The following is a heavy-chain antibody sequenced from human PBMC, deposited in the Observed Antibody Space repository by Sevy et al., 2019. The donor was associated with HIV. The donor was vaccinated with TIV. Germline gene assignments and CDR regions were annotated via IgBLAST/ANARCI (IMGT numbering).Heavy chain of an antibody. CDR2: MNPNSGNT. Sequence: ASVKVSCKASGYTFTSYDINWVRQATGQGLEWMGWMNPNSGNTGYAQKFQGRVTMTRNTSISTAYMELSSLRSEDTALYYWASAYRPYSSSGYWGDYYYYYGMDVWGQGTTVTVSS. V-gene: IGHV1-8*01. J-gene: IGHJ6*02. CDR1: GYTFTSYD. CDR3: ASAYRPYSSSGYWGDYYYYYGMDV. D-gene: IGHD6-13*01.